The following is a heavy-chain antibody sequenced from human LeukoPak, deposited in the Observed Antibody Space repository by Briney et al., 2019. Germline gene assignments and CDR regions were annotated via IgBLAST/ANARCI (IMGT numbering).Heavy chain of an antibody. D-gene: IGHD6-13*01. J-gene: IGHJ4*02. CDR2: INTKGET. Sequence: SETLSLTCTVSGVSMSAYQWSWVRQSPEKGLEWIGCINTKGETSYNPSLKSRVTTSVDTSKSQFSLRLTSVTAADTAVYYCARAVDSSSWSPVGYWGQGTLVTVSS. CDR3: ARAVDSSSWSPVGY. V-gene: IGHV4-4*09. CDR1: GVSMSAYQ.